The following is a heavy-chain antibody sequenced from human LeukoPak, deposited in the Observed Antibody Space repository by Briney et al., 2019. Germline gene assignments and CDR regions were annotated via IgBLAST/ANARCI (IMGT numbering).Heavy chain of an antibody. J-gene: IGHJ6*03. CDR1: GYTFTSYV. CDR3: AKGSWSGYYYYYYMDV. Sequence: ASVNVSCKASGYTFTSYVIHWVRQATGQGLEWMGWMNPNSGNTGYAQEFQGRVTMPRKTSISTAYMELSSLRSEDTAVYYCAKGSWSGYYYYYYMDVWGKGTTVTVSS. D-gene: IGHD3-3*01. V-gene: IGHV1-8*01. CDR2: MNPNSGNT.